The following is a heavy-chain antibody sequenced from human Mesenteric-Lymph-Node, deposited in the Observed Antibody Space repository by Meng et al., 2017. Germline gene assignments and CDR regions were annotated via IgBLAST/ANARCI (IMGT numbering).Heavy chain of an antibody. V-gene: IGHV3-74*01. D-gene: IGHD2-2*02. CDR3: ASFQYTMEDY. CDR2: INPDGSAT. Sequence: GESLKISCAASGFTFSSYAMSWVRQAPGKGLVWVSLINPDGSATNYADSVRGRFTTSRDNAKNTVYLQMDSLRVEDTAVYYCASFQYTMEDYWGLGTLVTVSS. CDR1: GFTFSSYA. J-gene: IGHJ4*02.